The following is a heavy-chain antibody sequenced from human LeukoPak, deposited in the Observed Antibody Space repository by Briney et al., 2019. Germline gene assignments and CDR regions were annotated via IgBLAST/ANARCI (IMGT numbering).Heavy chain of an antibody. CDR1: GGSISSYY. CDR2: IYYSGNT. CDR3: ARVGSGCFDY. D-gene: IGHD6-25*01. Sequence: PSETLSLTCTVSGGSISSYYWSWIRQPPGKGLEWIGYIYYSGNTNDNPSLKSRVTISIDTSKNQFSLKLRSVTAADTAVYYCARVGSGCFDYWGQGTRVTVSS. J-gene: IGHJ4*02. V-gene: IGHV4-59*01.